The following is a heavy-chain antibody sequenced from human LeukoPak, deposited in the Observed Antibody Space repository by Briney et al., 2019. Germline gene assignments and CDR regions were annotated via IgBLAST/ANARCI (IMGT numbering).Heavy chain of an antibody. V-gene: IGHV4-59*11. D-gene: IGHD2-15*01. J-gene: IGHJ6*03. CDR1: GGSISSHY. Sequence: SETLSLTCTVSGGSISSHYWTWIRQSPVKGLEWIGDISNSGSTSYNPSLKSRVTISIDTSKNQFSLKLSSVTAADTAVYYCGRDALVGYFSYYHMDVWGKGTTVTVSS. CDR3: GRDALVGYFSYYHMDV. CDR2: ISNSGST.